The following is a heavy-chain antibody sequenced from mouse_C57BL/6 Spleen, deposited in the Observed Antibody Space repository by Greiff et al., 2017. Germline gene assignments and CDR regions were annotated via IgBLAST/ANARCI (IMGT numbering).Heavy chain of an antibody. CDR2: INPSNGGT. CDR3: ARSGSSHWYFDV. D-gene: IGHD1-1*01. V-gene: IGHV1-53*01. CDR1: GYTFTSYW. Sequence: QVQLQQPGTELVKPGASVKLSCKASGYTFTSYWMHWVKQRPGQGLEWIGNINPSNGGTNYNEKFKSKATLTVDKSSSTAYMQLSSLTSEDAADYYSARSGSSHWYFDVWGTGTTVTVSS. J-gene: IGHJ1*03.